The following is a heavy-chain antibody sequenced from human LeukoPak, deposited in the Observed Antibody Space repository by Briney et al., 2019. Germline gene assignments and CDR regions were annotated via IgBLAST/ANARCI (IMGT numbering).Heavy chain of an antibody. J-gene: IGHJ6*02. Sequence: SETLSLTCTVSGVSISSYYWNWIRQPPGKGLEWIGYIYYSGSTNYNPSLKSRVTISVDTSKNQFSLKLSSVTAADTAVYYCARFIAAREYYYYGMDVWGQGTTVTVSS. D-gene: IGHD6-6*01. CDR3: ARFIAAREYYYYGMDV. CDR1: GVSISSYY. V-gene: IGHV4-59*01. CDR2: IYYSGST.